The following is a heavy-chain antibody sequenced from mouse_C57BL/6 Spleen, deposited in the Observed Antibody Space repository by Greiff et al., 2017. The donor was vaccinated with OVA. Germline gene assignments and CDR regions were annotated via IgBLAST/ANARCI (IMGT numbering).Heavy chain of an antibody. CDR2: IDPETGGT. D-gene: IGHD1-1*01. CDR1: GYTFTDYE. CDR3: TRSGANYGSSYHYAMDY. Sequence: VQLQQSGAELVRPGASVTLSCKASGYTFTDYEMHWVKQTPVHGLEWIGAIDPETGGTAYNQKFKGKAILTADKSSSTAYMELRSLTSEDSAVYYCTRSGANYGSSYHYAMDYWGQGTSVTVSS. J-gene: IGHJ4*01. V-gene: IGHV1-15*01.